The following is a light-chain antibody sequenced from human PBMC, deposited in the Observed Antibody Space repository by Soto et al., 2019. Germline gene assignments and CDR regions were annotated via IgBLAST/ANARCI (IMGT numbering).Light chain of an antibody. CDR1: QSVLYSSNNNNY. J-gene: IGKJ2*01. Sequence: DIVMTQSPDSLAVSLGDRATINCKSSQSVLYSSNNNNYLAWYQQKPGQPPKLLIYWASTRESGVPDRFSGSGSGTDFTLTISTLQAEDVAIYYCQQYYTIPYTFGQGTKLEIK. CDR3: QQYYTIPYT. CDR2: WAS. V-gene: IGKV4-1*01.